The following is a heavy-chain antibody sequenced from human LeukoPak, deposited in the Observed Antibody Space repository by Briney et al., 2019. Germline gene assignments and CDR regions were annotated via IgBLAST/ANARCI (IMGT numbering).Heavy chain of an antibody. CDR2: IYTSGST. CDR3: ARDSYYYDSTGYYRFDY. V-gene: IGHV4-4*07. CDR1: GASISSYY. J-gene: IGHJ4*02. Sequence: SETLSLTCTVSGASISSYYWSWIRQPAGKGLEWIGRIYTSGSTNYNPSLKSRVTMSADTSKNQFSLKLRSVTAADTAVYYCARDSYYYDSTGYYRFDYWGQGTLVTVSS. D-gene: IGHD3-22*01.